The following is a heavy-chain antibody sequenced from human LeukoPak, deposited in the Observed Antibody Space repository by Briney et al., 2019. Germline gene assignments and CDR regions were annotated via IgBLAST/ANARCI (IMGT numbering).Heavy chain of an antibody. J-gene: IGHJ4*02. CDR3: ARGTLYRGWSYYLDF. D-gene: IGHD6-19*01. Sequence: PSETLSLTCTVSGGSISSYYWSWIRQPAGKGLEWIGHIYTSGSTNYNPSLKSRVTMSVDTSKNQFSLKLSSVTAADTAMYYCARGTLYRGWSYYLDFWGQGSQVTVSS. CDR2: IYTSGST. V-gene: IGHV4-4*07. CDR1: GGSISSYY.